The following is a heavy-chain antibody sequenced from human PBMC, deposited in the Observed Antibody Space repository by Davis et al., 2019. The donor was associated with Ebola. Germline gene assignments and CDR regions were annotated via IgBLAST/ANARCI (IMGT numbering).Heavy chain of an antibody. CDR2: ISYDGSNK. CDR3: AKDVRLYGDFTSGMDV. J-gene: IGHJ6*02. CDR1: GFTFSSYG. Sequence: GGSLRLSCAASGFTFSSYGMHWVRQAPGKGLEWVAVISYDGSNKYYADSVKGRFTISRDNSKNTLYLQMNSLRAEDTAVYYCAKDVRLYGDFTSGMDVWGQGTTVTVSS. D-gene: IGHD4-17*01. V-gene: IGHV3-30*18.